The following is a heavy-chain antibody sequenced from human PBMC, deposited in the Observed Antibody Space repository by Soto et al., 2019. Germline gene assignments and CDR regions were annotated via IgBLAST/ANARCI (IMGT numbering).Heavy chain of an antibody. D-gene: IGHD2-15*01. J-gene: IGHJ6*03. CDR2: VYSGGST. CDR3: ARDGRYCSGGSCYYYYYYMDA. Sequence: PGGSLRLSWAASGFTVSSNYMIWVRQAPGKGLEWVSLVYSGGSTYYADSVKGRFTISRDNSKNTLYLQMNSLRAEDTAVYYCARDGRYCSGGSCYYYYYYMDAWGKGTTVTVSS. CDR1: GFTVSSNY. V-gene: IGHV3-66*01.